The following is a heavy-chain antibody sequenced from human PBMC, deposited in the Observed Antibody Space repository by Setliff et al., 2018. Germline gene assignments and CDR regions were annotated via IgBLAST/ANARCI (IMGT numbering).Heavy chain of an antibody. CDR1: GGSISSYY. Sequence: PSETLSLTCTVSGGSISSYYWSWIRQPPGKRLEWIGYIYYSGSTNYNPSLESRVTISVDTSKNQFSLRLNSATAADTAVYYCATVDIVATITGGYYFDYWGQGTLVTVSS. CDR2: IYYSGST. D-gene: IGHD5-12*01. V-gene: IGHV4-59*01. J-gene: IGHJ4*02. CDR3: ATVDIVATITGGYYFDY.